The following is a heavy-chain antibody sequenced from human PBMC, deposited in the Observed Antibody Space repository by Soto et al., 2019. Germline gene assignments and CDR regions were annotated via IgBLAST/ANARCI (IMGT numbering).Heavy chain of an antibody. Sequence: QVQLVQSGAEVKKPGASVKVSCKASGYTFTSYDINWVRQATGQGLEYLGWMNPNSGNTAYVQKFQGRVTMTWDTSITTGYMELGSLRSEDTAVYFCARGVKYGAYSRWFDPWGQGTLVTVSS. CDR2: MNPNSGNT. CDR1: GYTFTSYD. V-gene: IGHV1-8*01. J-gene: IGHJ5*02. D-gene: IGHD4-17*01. CDR3: ARGVKYGAYSRWFDP.